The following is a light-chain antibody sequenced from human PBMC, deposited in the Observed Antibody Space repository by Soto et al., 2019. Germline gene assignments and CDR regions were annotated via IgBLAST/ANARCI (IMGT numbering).Light chain of an antibody. J-gene: IGKJ4*01. CDR1: QSVSCN. V-gene: IGKV3-15*01. CDR3: QQYNNWPRAT. CDR2: RAS. Sequence: EIVMTQSPATLSVSPGERVTLSCRASQSVSCNLAWYQQKPGQAPRLLMFRASIRATGFPARFSGSGSGTEFNITISSLQSEDSAIYYCQQYNNWPRATFGGGTKVDI.